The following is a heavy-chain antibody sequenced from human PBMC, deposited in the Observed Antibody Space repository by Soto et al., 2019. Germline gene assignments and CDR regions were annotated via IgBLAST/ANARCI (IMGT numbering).Heavy chain of an antibody. D-gene: IGHD4-17*01. CDR1: GYTFTDYG. J-gene: IGHJ4*02. CDR3: ARDRSSRDYGDYELSY. CDR2: ISAYNGNT. V-gene: IGHV1-18*01. Sequence: ASVKVSCKASGYTFTDYGISWVRQAPGEGLEWMGSISAYNGNTNYPQNLQGRVTMTTDTSTSTAYMELRSLRSDDTAVYYCARDRSSRDYGDYELSYWGQGTRVTVSS.